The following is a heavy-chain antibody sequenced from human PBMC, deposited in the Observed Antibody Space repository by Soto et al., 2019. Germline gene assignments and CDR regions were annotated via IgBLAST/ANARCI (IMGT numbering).Heavy chain of an antibody. CDR1: GYTFTSYG. V-gene: IGHV1-18*01. D-gene: IGHD1-1*01. CDR3: ARDRLERLALFYYYGMDV. J-gene: IGHJ6*02. CDR2: ISAYNGNT. Sequence: GASVKVSCKASGYTFTSYGISWVRQAPGQGLEWMGWISAYNGNTNYAQKLQGRVTMTAETSTTTAYMELRSLRSDDTAVYYCARDRLERLALFYYYGMDVWGQGTTVTVSS.